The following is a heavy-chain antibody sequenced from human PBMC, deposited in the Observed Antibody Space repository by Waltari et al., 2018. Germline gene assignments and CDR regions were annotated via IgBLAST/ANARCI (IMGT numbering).Heavy chain of an antibody. Sequence: QVQLVQSGAEVKKPGASVRVSCKASGYTFSDHYIYWLRQAPGQGLEWMGWINPKTCGTNPAQKVQGRVTMTRDTSISTVYMELTSLTSDDTAVYYCARDLFPDFWSGYGFDIWGQGTTVTVSS. V-gene: IGHV1-2*02. CDR2: INPKTCGT. CDR1: GYTFSDHY. CDR3: ARDLFPDFWSGYGFDI. J-gene: IGHJ3*02. D-gene: IGHD3-3*01.